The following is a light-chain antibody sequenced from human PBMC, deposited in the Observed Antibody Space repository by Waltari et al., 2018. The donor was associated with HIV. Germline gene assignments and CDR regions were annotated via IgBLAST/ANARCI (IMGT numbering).Light chain of an antibody. CDR1: QSLRRSNGYNY. CDR2: LGS. J-gene: IGKJ1*01. CDR3: MQAQQTPWT. Sequence: DIVMTQSPLSLPVTPGEPASISCRSSQSLRRSNGYNYWDGFLQKPGQSPQLLIYLGSNRASGVPDRFSGSGSGTDFTLKISRVEAEDVGVYYCMQAQQTPWTFGQGTKVEIK. V-gene: IGKV2-28*01.